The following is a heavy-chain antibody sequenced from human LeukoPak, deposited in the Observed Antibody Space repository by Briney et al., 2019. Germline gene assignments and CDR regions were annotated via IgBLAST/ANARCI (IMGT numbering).Heavy chain of an antibody. Sequence: PSETLSLTCTVSGGSINSYYWSCIRQPAGKGLEWIGRIYTSGSTNYNPSLKSRVTMSVDTSKNQFSLKVNSLTAADTAMYYCARSVPSRDYGSSSFDYWGQGILVTVSS. J-gene: IGHJ4*02. CDR1: GGSINSYY. CDR2: IYTSGST. V-gene: IGHV4-4*07. CDR3: ARSVPSRDYGSSSFDY. D-gene: IGHD4-17*01.